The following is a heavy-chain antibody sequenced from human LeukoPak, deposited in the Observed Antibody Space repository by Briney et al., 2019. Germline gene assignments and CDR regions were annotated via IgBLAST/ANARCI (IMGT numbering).Heavy chain of an antibody. V-gene: IGHV1-2*06. J-gene: IGHJ4*02. Sequence: ASVKVSCKASGYTFTCYYVHWVRQAPGQGLEWMGRISPNSGDTNYAQKFQGRVTMTRDTSSSTAYMELIRLRSDDTAVYYCARSGVDTYGLQASGDFDYWGRGILVTVSS. CDR2: ISPNSGDT. CDR1: GYTFTCYY. CDR3: ARSGVDTYGLQASGDFDY. D-gene: IGHD5-18*01.